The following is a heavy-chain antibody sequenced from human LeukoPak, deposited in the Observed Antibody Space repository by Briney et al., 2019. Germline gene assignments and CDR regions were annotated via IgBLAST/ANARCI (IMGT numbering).Heavy chain of an antibody. V-gene: IGHV3-73*01. J-gene: IGHJ4*02. CDR3: TRQRKVGAPFDY. Sequence: GGSLRLSCAASGFTFSGSPMHWVRQASGKGLEWVGRIRSKANSYATAYAASVKGRFTVSRDDSKKTAYLQMNSLKTEDTAVYHCTRQRKVGAPFDYWGQGILVTVSS. CDR1: GFTFSGSP. D-gene: IGHD1-26*01. CDR2: IRSKANSYAT.